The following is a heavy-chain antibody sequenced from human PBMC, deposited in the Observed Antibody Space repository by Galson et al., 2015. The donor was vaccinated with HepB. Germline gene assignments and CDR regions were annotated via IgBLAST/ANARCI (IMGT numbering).Heavy chain of an antibody. Sequence: ETLSLTCAVYGGSFSGYYLTWIRQAPGKGMQWIGEISPSGSTDYNPSLKSRVSMSVDTSKNQFSLKLSSVTAADTALYYCARGGASRYSSWGQGTLVTVSS. CDR1: GGSFSGYY. J-gene: IGHJ5*02. D-gene: IGHD5-12*01. CDR3: ARGGASRYSS. V-gene: IGHV4-34*01. CDR2: ISPSGST.